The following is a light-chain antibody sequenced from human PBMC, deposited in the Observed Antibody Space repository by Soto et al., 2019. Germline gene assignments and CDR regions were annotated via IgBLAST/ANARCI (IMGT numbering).Light chain of an antibody. J-gene: IGKJ5*01. CDR3: QQFNSYLT. CDR2: DAS. V-gene: IGKV1-13*02. CDR1: QGISSA. Sequence: AIQLTQSPSSLSASVGDRVTITCRASQGISSALAWYQQKPGKAPKLLIYDASRLESGVSSRFSGSGSGTDFTLTISSLQPEDFATYYCQQFNSYLTFGQGTRLEIK.